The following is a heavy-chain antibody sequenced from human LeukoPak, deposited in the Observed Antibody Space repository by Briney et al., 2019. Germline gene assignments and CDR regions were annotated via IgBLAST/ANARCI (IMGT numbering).Heavy chain of an antibody. D-gene: IGHD3-16*02. Sequence: GGSLRLSCAASGFTFSSYALHWVRQAPGKGLEWVAVISYDGSNKYYADSVKGRFTISRDNSKNTLYLQMNSLRAEDTAVYYCARERSYQRWLQSMSPFIYWGQGTLVTVSS. CDR3: ARERSYQRWLQSMSPFIY. V-gene: IGHV3-30-3*01. CDR2: ISYDGSNK. J-gene: IGHJ4*02. CDR1: GFTFSSYA.